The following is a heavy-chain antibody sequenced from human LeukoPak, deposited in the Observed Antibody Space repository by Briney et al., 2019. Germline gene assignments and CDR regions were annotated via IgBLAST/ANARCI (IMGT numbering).Heavy chain of an antibody. Sequence: GGSLRLSCTASGFTFGDYAMSWFRQAPGKGLEWVGRIKSKTDGGTTDYAAPVKGRFTISRDDSKNTLYLQMNSLKTEDTAVYYCTTVVGRLDVDYWGQGTLVTVSS. J-gene: IGHJ4*02. CDR2: IKSKTDGGTT. D-gene: IGHD2-2*01. CDR1: GFTFGDYA. V-gene: IGHV3-15*01. CDR3: TTVVGRLDVDY.